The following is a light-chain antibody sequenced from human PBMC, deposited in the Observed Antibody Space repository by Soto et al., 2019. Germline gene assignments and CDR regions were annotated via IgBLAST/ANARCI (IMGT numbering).Light chain of an antibody. CDR1: QSITTS. V-gene: IGKV1-39*01. CDR3: QQSYRPPLT. J-gene: IGKJ1*01. Sequence: DIEMTQSPSSLSASVGDRVTITCRASQSITTSVCWYQQKPGKAPNLLIYAASTLQSGVPSMVSGSGSGTDFTLTISSLPPEAFATYYCQQSYRPPLTFGQGTKVDIK. CDR2: AAS.